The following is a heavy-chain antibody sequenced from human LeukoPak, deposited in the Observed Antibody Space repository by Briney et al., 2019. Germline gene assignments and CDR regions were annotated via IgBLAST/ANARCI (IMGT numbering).Heavy chain of an antibody. CDR1: GGSISSGDYY. Sequence: SQTLSLTCTVSGGSISSGDYYWSWIRQPPGKGLEWIGYIYYSGSTYYNPSLKRRVTISVDTSKNQFSMKLSSVTAADTAVYYCAREFKYLPNGDLYFDYWGQGTLVTVSS. J-gene: IGHJ4*02. CDR3: AREFKYLPNGDLYFDY. CDR2: IYYSGST. D-gene: IGHD7-27*01. V-gene: IGHV4-30-4*08.